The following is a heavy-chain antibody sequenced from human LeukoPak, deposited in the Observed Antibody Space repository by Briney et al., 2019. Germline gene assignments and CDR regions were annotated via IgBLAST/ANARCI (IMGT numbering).Heavy chain of an antibody. CDR2: IYYSGST. V-gene: IGHV4-39*07. Sequence: SETLSLTCTVSGGSISSSSYYWGWIRQPPGKGLEWIGSIYYSGSTYYNPSLKSRVTISVDTSKNQFSLELSSVTAADTAVYYYARDRGYSGYGRYYYYMDVWGKGTTVTISS. CDR3: ARDRGYSGYGRYYYYMDV. D-gene: IGHD5-12*01. J-gene: IGHJ6*03. CDR1: GGSISSSSYY.